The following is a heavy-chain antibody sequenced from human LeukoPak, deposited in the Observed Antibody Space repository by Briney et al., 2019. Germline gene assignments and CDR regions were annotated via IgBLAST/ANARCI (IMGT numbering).Heavy chain of an antibody. CDR2: ISSSGSTI. D-gene: IGHD5-18*01. J-gene: IGHJ4*02. V-gene: IGHV3-48*03. CDR1: GFTFSSYE. CDR3: AKIPHPGYSYGDYFDY. Sequence: PGGSLRLSCAASGFTFSSYEMNWVRQAPGKGLEWVSYISSSGSTIYYADSVKGRFTISRDNAKNSLYLQMNSLRAEDTAVYYCAKIPHPGYSYGDYFDYWGQGTLVTVSS.